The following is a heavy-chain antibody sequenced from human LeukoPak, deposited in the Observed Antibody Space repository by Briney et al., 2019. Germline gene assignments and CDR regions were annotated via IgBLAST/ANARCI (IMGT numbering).Heavy chain of an antibody. D-gene: IGHD3-16*01. CDR3: ARHYGP. CDR2: IYESGSA. CDR1: GVSFSGYY. J-gene: IGHJ5*02. V-gene: IGHV4-34*10. Sequence: SETLSLTCAVYGVSFSGYYWSWIRQPPGKGLEWIGSIYESGSAYYNPSLKSRITMSVDTSENQFSLKLTSVTAADTAVYYCARHYGPWGQGTLVTVSS.